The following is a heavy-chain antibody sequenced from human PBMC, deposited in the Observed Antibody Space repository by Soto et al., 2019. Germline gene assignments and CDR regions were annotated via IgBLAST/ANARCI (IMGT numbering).Heavy chain of an antibody. CDR3: VMVDNYVTPTPQDV. J-gene: IGHJ6*02. CDR1: GYIFVNYG. V-gene: IGHV1-18*01. CDR2: ISPYTGNT. Sequence: QVQLVQSGDEVKKPGASVKVSCKASGYIFVNYGIAWVRQAPGQGLEWMGWISPYTGNTHSATKVQGRLTMTTDTSTSTAYLDLGSLTSDDTAVYYCVMVDNYVTPTPQDVSGQGPTVTVSS. D-gene: IGHD3-16*01.